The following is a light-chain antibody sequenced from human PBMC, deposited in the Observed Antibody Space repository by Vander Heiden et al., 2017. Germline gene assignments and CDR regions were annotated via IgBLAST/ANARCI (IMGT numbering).Light chain of an antibody. CDR2: WAS. Sequence: DIVMTQPPASLAVSLGERATINCKSSQSVLYSSNNKNYLAWYQQKPGQPPKLLIYWASTRESGVPDRFSGSGSGTDFTLTISSLQAEDVAVYYCQQYYSTPYTFGQGTKLEIK. V-gene: IGKV4-1*01. CDR3: QQYYSTPYT. CDR1: QSVLYSSNNKNY. J-gene: IGKJ2*01.